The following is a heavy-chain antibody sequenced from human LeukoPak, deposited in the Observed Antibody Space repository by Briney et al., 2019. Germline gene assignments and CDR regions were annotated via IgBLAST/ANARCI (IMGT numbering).Heavy chain of an antibody. J-gene: IGHJ3*02. CDR3: ARVGAVTDGAFDI. V-gene: IGHV3-7*01. CDR2: INEDGSEK. CDR1: GFTFSSYG. Sequence: GGSLRLSCAASGFTFSSYGMSWVRQAPGKGLEWVANINEDGSEKYYVDSVKGRFTISRDNAKNSLYLQMNSLRAEDTGVYYCARVGAVTDGAFDIWGQRTMLTVSS. D-gene: IGHD4-17*01.